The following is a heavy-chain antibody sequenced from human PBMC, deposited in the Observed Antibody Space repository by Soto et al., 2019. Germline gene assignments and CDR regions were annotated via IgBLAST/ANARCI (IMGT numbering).Heavy chain of an antibody. CDR3: ARGPYYDRLKYYFDY. Sequence: GASVKVSCKASGYTFTSYAMHWVRQAPGQRLEWMGWINAGNGNTKYSQKFQGRVTITRDTSASTAYMELSSLRSEDTAVYYCARGPYYDRLKYYFDYWGQGTLVTVSS. D-gene: IGHD3-22*01. J-gene: IGHJ4*02. CDR2: INAGNGNT. V-gene: IGHV1-3*01. CDR1: GYTFTSYA.